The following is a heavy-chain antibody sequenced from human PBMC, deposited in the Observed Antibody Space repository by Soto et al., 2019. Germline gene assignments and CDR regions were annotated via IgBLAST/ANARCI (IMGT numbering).Heavy chain of an antibody. CDR2: ISYDGSNN. D-gene: IGHD6-19*01. CDR1: GFTFSSYG. CDR3: AKGSYSSGGYARFDP. Sequence: QVQLVESGGGVVQPGRSLRLSCAASGFTFSSYGMHWVRQAPGKGLEWVAVISYDGSNNYYADSVKGRFTISRDNSKNTLYLQMNSLRAEDTAVYYCAKGSYSSGGYARFDPWGHGTLVTVSS. V-gene: IGHV3-30*18. J-gene: IGHJ5*02.